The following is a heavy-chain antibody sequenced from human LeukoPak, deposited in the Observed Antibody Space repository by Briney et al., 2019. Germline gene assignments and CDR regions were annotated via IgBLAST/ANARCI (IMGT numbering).Heavy chain of an antibody. CDR2: IYYSGST. CDR1: GGSISSYY. Sequence: KSSETLSLTCTVSGGSISSYYWSWIRQPQGKGLEWMGYIYYSGSTNYNPSLKSRVTISVDTSKNQFSLKLSSVTAADTAVYYCARDLEVAAATEWAFDIWGQGTMVTVSS. CDR3: ARDLEVAAATEWAFDI. V-gene: IGHV4-59*01. D-gene: IGHD2-15*01. J-gene: IGHJ3*02.